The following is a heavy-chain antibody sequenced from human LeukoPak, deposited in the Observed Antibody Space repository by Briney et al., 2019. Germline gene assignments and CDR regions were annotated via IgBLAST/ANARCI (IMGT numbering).Heavy chain of an antibody. Sequence: SSETLSLTCAVYGGSFSGYYWSWIRQPPGKGLEWIGEINHSGSTNYNPSLKSRVTISVDTSKNQFSLKLSSVTAADTAIYYCARAPYYSSNSRGCFDPWGQGTLVTVSS. CDR3: ARAPYYSSNSRGCFDP. V-gene: IGHV4-34*09. J-gene: IGHJ5*02. CDR1: GGSFSGYY. D-gene: IGHD4-23*01. CDR2: INHSGST.